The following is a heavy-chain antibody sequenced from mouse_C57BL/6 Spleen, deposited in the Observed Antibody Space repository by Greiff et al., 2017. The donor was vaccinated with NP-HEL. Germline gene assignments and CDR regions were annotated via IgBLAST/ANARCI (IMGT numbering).Heavy chain of an antibody. D-gene: IGHD2-1*01. CDR1: GFTFSSYA. Sequence: EVQLVESGGGLVKPGGSLKLSCAASGFTFSSYAMSWVRQTPEKRLEWVATISDGGSYTYYPDNVKGRFTISRDNAKNNLYLQMSHLKSEDTAMYYCARDPFYYGNSYYYAMDYWGQGTSVTVSS. CDR3: ARDPFYYGNSYYYAMDY. V-gene: IGHV5-4*01. J-gene: IGHJ4*01. CDR2: ISDGGSYT.